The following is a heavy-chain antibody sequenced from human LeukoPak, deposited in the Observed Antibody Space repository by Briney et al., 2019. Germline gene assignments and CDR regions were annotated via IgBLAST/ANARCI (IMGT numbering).Heavy chain of an antibody. CDR2: INTNTGNP. CDR3: ARGVDDSSGYYLFPFDY. Sequence: ASVKVSCEASGGTFSSYAISWVRQAPGQGLEWMGWINTNTGNPTYAQGFTGRFVFSLDTSVSTAYLQISSLKAEDTAVYYCARGVDDSSGYYLFPFDYWGQGTLVTVSS. D-gene: IGHD3-22*01. J-gene: IGHJ4*02. CDR1: GGTFSSYA. V-gene: IGHV7-4-1*02.